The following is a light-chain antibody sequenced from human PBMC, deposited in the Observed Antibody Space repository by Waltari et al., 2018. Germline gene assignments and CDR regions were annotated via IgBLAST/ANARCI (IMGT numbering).Light chain of an antibody. Sequence: QSALTQPASVSGSPGQSITISCSGTSSDIGSYDLVSWYQQHPGKAPKFMISEVNERPSGVSNRFSGSKSGNTASLTISGLQAEDEADYYCCSYAGSGSWVFGGGTKLTVL. CDR2: EVN. J-gene: IGLJ3*02. V-gene: IGLV2-23*02. CDR1: SSDIGSYDL. CDR3: CSYAGSGSWV.